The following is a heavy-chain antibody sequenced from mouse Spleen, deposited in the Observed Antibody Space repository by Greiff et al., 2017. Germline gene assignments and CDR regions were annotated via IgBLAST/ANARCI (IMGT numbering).Heavy chain of an antibody. J-gene: IGHJ1*01. CDR2: ISSGGGNT. CDR3: ARHWDWYFDV. CDR1: GFTFSSYT. Sequence: EVNLVESGGGLVKPGGSLKLSCAASGFTFSSYTMSWVRQTPAKRLEWVATISSGGGNTYYPDSVKGRFTISRDNARNTLYLQMSSLRSEDTAMYYCARHWDWYFDVWGAGTTVTVSS. V-gene: IGHV5-9*04.